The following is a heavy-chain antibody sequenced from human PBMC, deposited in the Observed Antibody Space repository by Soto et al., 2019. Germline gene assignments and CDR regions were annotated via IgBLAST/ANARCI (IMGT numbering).Heavy chain of an antibody. CDR2: IWHDGINK. CDR3: VRDRWEESAPNVYYDH. J-gene: IGHJ4*02. V-gene: IGHV3-33*01. Sequence: GGSLRLSCAASGFTFSIYGMHWVRQAPGKGLEWVAVIWHDGINKYYADSVKGRFAISRDNSENTLYLQMNSLRAEDTAIYYCVRDRWEESAPNVYYDHWGQGNLVTVS. D-gene: IGHD1-26*01. CDR1: GFTFSIYG.